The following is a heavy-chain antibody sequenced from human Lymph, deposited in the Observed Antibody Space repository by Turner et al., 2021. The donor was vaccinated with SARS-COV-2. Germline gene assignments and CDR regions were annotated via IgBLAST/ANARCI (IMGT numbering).Heavy chain of an antibody. CDR3: ARRHSGNYDAFDI. V-gene: IGHV1-69*10. CDR2: IIPILGIA. D-gene: IGHD1-26*01. Sequence: QVQLVQSGAEVKKPGSSVKVSCKASGGTFSTYVISWVGQAPGQGREGIGGIIPILGIANYAQQFQGRVTITADKSTSTAYMELSSLRSEDTAVYHCARRHSGNYDAFDIWGQGTMVTVSS. CDR1: GGTFSTYV. J-gene: IGHJ3*02.